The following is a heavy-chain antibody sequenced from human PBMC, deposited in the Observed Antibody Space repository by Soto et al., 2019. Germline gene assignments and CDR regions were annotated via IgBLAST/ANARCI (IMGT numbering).Heavy chain of an antibody. J-gene: IGHJ5*02. CDR2: IYYSGST. CDR3: ARDHIGERLFRFDP. CDR1: GGSISSYY. Sequence: PSETLSLTCTVSGGSISSYYCSWIRQPPGKGLEWIGYIYYSGSTNYNPSLKSRVTISVDTSKNQFSLKLSSVTAADTAVYYCARDHIGERLFRFDPWGQGTLVTVSS. D-gene: IGHD3-3*01. V-gene: IGHV4-59*01.